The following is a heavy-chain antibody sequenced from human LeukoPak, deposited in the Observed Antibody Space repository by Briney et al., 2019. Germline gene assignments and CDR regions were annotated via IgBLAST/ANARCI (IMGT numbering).Heavy chain of an antibody. D-gene: IGHD3-10*01. J-gene: IGHJ4*02. Sequence: GSLRLSCAASGFTFSTYWMSWVRQPPGKGLEWIGSIYYSGSTYYNPSLKSRVTISVDTSKNQFSLKLSSVTAADTAVYYCARHKYYGSGSYFDYWGQGTLVTVSS. CDR3: ARHKYYGSGSYFDY. V-gene: IGHV4-39*01. CDR1: GFTFSTYW. CDR2: IYYSGST.